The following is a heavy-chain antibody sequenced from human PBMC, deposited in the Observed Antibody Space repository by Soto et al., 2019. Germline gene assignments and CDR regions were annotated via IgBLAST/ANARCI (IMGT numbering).Heavy chain of an antibody. Sequence: EVQLVESGGGLVQPGESLRLSCEVSGINITGHYMGWARQAPGKGLEWISIFYDSRSTYYAASVKGRFTISSGTPKNALHLQMNSLKVDDTSRYYCARVGPGAVAGTPHHWGQGTPVTVSS. J-gene: IGHJ1*01. CDR3: ARVGPGAVAGTPHH. D-gene: IGHD6-19*01. CDR1: GINITGHY. V-gene: IGHV3-53*01. CDR2: FYDSRST.